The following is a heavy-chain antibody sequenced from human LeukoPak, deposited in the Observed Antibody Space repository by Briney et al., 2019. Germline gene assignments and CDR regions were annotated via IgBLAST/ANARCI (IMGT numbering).Heavy chain of an antibody. CDR1: GYTFTDYY. V-gene: IGHV1-18*04. CDR3: ARDFPPNYGSDYYFYYMDV. Sequence: ASVKVSCKASGYTFTDYYMHWVRQAPGQGLEWMGWISTYKGHTNYAQKLQGRVTMTTDTSTSTVYMELRSLRSDDTAVYYCARDFPPNYGSDYYFYYMDVWGQGTTVTISS. D-gene: IGHD3-10*01. CDR2: ISTYKGHT. J-gene: IGHJ6*03.